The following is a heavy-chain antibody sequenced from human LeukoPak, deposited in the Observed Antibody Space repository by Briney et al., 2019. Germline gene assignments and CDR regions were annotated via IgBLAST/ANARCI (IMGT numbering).Heavy chain of an antibody. V-gene: IGHV4-61*08. CDR2: IYYSGST. CDR1: GGSISSGGYY. CDR3: ARAEAYDSSGYYPENFDY. Sequence: PSETLSLTCTVSGGSISSGGYYWSWIRQHPGKGLEWIGYIYYSGSTNYNPSLKSRVTISVDTSKNQFSLKLSSVTAADTAVYYCARAEAYDSSGYYPENFDYWGQGTLVTVSS. D-gene: IGHD3-22*01. J-gene: IGHJ4*02.